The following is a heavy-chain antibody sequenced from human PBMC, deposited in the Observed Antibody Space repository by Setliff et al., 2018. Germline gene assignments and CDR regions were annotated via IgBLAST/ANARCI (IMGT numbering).Heavy chain of an antibody. CDR3: AISTIFGVVSPTPDAFDI. CDR2: NIPIFGTA. V-gene: IGHV1-69*08. D-gene: IGHD3-3*01. CDR1: GGTFSIYT. Sequence: SVKVSCKASGGTFSIYTISWVRQAPGQGLEWMGRNIPIFGTANYAQKFQGRVTITADKSTSTAYMELSSLRSEDTAVYYCAISTIFGVVSPTPDAFDIWGQGTMVTVSS. J-gene: IGHJ3*02.